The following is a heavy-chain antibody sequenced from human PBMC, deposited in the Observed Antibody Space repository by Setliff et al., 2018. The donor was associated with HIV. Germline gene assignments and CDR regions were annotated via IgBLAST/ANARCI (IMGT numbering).Heavy chain of an antibody. Sequence: AMTWVRQAPGKGLQWVSAISTSGGSTYYADSVKGRFTVSRDNSKNSLFLHMDSLRAEDTAIYYCATHRIGYCSGDSCSNDYWGQGTMVTVSS. D-gene: IGHD2-15*01. V-gene: IGHV3-23*01. J-gene: IGHJ4*02. CDR2: ISTSGGST. CDR1: A. CDR3: ATHRIGYCSGDSCSNDY.